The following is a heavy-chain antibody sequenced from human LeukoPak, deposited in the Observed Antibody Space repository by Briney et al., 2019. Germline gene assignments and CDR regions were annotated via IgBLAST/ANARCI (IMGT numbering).Heavy chain of an antibody. D-gene: IGHD3-10*01. Sequence: GGSLRLSCAASGFTFSSYAISWVRQAPGKGLEWVSGISGSGDIIRYAESVKGRFIISRDNARNTLNLQMNSLRAEDTAVYYCVKDQGSGHGSYTWGSFDYWGLETRVTVSS. CDR2: ISGSGDII. V-gene: IGHV3-23*01. CDR1: GFTFSSYA. J-gene: IGHJ4*01. CDR3: VKDQGSGHGSYTWGSFDY.